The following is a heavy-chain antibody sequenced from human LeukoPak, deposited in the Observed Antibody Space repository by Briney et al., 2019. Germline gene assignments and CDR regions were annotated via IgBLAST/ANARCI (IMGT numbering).Heavy chain of an antibody. J-gene: IGHJ5*02. D-gene: IGHD2-2*01. CDR2: FDPEDGET. Sequence: ASVKVSCKVSGYTLTELSMHWVRQAPGKGLEWMGGFDPEDGETIYAQKFQGRVTITRNTSISIAYMELSSLRSEDTAVYYCARGVIGRGPAAMALNWFDPWGQGTLVTVSS. V-gene: IGHV1-24*01. CDR3: ARGVIGRGPAAMALNWFDP. CDR1: GYTLTELS.